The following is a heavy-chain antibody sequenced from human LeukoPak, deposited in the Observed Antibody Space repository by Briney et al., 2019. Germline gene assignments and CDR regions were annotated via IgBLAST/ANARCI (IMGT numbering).Heavy chain of an antibody. D-gene: IGHD3-22*01. CDR1: GFTFSDYY. J-gene: IGHJ6*03. Sequence: AGGSLRLSCAASGFTFSDYYMSWIRQAPGKGLEWVSYISSSGSTIYYTDSVKGRFTISRDNAKNSLYLQMNSLRAEDTAVYYCAGDRGYTAGSFYMDVWGKGTTVTVSS. CDR2: ISSSGSTI. CDR3: AGDRGYTAGSFYMDV. V-gene: IGHV3-11*04.